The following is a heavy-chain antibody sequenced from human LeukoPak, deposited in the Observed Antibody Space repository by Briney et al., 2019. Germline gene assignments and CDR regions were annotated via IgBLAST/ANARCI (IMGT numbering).Heavy chain of an antibody. D-gene: IGHD6-13*01. V-gene: IGHV3-30*04. Sequence: GGSLRLSCAASGFTFNNYAMHWVRQAPGEGLEWVAVISRDGTDQYYADSVKGRLTVSRDNSQSTLYLHLNSRSTEDTALYYCARAVPAPGTPENAFDIWGQGTLVTVSS. CDR2: ISRDGTDQ. CDR1: GFTFNNYA. CDR3: ARAVPAPGTPENAFDI. J-gene: IGHJ3*02.